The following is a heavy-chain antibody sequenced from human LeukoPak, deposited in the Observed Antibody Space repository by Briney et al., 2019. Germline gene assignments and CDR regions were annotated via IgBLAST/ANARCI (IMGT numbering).Heavy chain of an antibody. CDR3: ARQGVYSSGWYDAFDI. CDR1: GYSFISYW. V-gene: IGHV5-51*01. D-gene: IGHD6-19*01. J-gene: IGHJ3*02. Sequence: GESLKISCKGSGYSFISYWIGWVRQMPGKGLEWMGIIYPGDSDTRYSPSFQGQVTISADKSISTAYLQWSSLKASDTAMYYCARQGVYSSGWYDAFDIWGQGTMVTVSS. CDR2: IYPGDSDT.